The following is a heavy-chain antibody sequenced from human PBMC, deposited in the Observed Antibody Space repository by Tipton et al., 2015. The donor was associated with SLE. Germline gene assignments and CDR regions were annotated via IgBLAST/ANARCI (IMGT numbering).Heavy chain of an antibody. J-gene: IGHJ4*02. D-gene: IGHD1-26*01. CDR3: AREIGGGSNDY. CDR1: GASMSSYY. V-gene: IGHV4-59*12. CDR2: IYYSGNT. Sequence: TLSLTCTVSGASMSSYYWSWVRQPAGKGLEWIGYIYYSGNTNYNPSLKSRVTISVDTSKNQFSLKLSSVTAADTAVYYCAREIGGGSNDYWGQGTLVTVSS.